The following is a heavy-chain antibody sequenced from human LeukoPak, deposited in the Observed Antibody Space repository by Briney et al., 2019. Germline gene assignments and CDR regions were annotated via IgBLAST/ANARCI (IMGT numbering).Heavy chain of an antibody. CDR1: GGSISSNSYY. Sequence: SETLSLTCTVSGGSISSNSYYWGWIRQPPGKGLEWIGSIYYSGSTYYNPSLKSRVTISVDSSKNQFSLKLSSVTAADTAVYYCARGPHYALGIYFDYWGQGTLVTVS. D-gene: IGHD7-27*01. CDR2: IYYSGST. CDR3: ARGPHYALGIYFDY. J-gene: IGHJ4*02. V-gene: IGHV4-39*07.